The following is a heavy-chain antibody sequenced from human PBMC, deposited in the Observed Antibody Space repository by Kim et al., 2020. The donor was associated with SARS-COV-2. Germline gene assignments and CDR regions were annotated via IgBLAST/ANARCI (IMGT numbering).Heavy chain of an antibody. CDR2: T. J-gene: IGHJ3*01. Sequence: TIYARKFQGRVTMTENTSTDTAYMALSSLRSEETAVYYCARVATNDAFDVWGQGTMVTVSS. V-gene: IGHV1-24*01. CDR3: ARVATNDAFDV. D-gene: IGHD5-12*01.